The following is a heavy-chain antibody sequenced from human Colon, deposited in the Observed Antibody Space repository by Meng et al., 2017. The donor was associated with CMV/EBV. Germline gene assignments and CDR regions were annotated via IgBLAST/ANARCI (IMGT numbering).Heavy chain of an antibody. CDR1: GFTVRTKY. V-gene: IGHV3-53*01. D-gene: IGHD1-1*01. J-gene: IGHJ4*02. CDR2: ISISGGT. CDR3: ARGTPTGTTEPDDY. Sequence: CSASGFTVRTKYMSWVRQAPGKGLEWVSVISISGGTYYADSVKGRFAISRDTSKNTLYLQMNSLRVEDTAVYYCARGTPTGTTEPDDYWGQGTLVTVSS.